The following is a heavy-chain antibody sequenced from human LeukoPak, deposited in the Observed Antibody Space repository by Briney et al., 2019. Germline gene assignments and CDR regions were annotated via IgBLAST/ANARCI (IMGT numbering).Heavy chain of an antibody. D-gene: IGHD1-14*01. CDR2: ILNDGSNT. CDR1: GFTFRNFV. Sequence: GGSLRLSCAASGFTFRNFVMHWVRQAPGKGLEWVAGILNDGSNTDYADSVKGRFTVSRDNSENTLYLQMNSLRGEDTAVYYCAKYKGAALYYHYGLDVWGPGTTVIVSS. J-gene: IGHJ6*02. V-gene: IGHV3-30*18. CDR3: AKYKGAALYYHYGLDV.